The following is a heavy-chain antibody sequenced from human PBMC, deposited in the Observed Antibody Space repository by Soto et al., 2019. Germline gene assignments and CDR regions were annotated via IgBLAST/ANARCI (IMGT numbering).Heavy chain of an antibody. CDR3: ARDLGLWFGERLWFDP. V-gene: IGHV3-11*05. J-gene: IGHJ5*02. CDR2: ISSSSSDT. CDR1: GFTFSDYY. D-gene: IGHD3-10*01. Sequence: QVQLVESGGGLVKPGGSLRLSCAASGFTFSDYYMSWIRQAPGKGLEWVSYISSSSSDTNYADYVKGRFTISRDNAKNSMYLQMNSLRAEDTAVYYCARDLGLWFGERLWFDPWGQGTLVTVSS.